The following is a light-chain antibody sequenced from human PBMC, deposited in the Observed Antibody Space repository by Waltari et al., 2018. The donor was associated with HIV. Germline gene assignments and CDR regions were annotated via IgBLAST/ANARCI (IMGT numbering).Light chain of an antibody. CDR1: NIGSKS. CDR3: QVWDSSRDLVV. CDR2: ADD. Sequence: SYVLTQPPSVSVAPGQTARITCGGNNIGSKSMYWYQQRPGQAPVLVVYADDDRPSGIPERFSGSNAGNTATLSISRVEAGDEADYYCQVWDSSRDLVVVGGGTKLTVL. V-gene: IGLV3-21*02. J-gene: IGLJ2*01.